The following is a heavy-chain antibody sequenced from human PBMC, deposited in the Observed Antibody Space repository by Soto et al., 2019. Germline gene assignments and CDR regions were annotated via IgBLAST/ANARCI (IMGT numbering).Heavy chain of an antibody. V-gene: IGHV3-64D*08. CDR2: ISSNGGST. CDR3: VKDLTMIPRTPIWFDP. D-gene: IGHD3-22*01. CDR1: GFTFSSYA. J-gene: IGHJ5*02. Sequence: PWGSLRLSCSASGFTFSSYAMHWVRQAPGKGLEYVSAISSNGGSTYYADSVKGRFTISRDNSKNALYLQMSSLRAEDTAVYYCVKDLTMIPRTPIWFDPWGQGTLVTVSS.